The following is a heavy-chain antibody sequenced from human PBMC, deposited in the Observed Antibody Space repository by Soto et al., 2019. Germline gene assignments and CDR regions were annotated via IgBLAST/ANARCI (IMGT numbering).Heavy chain of an antibody. V-gene: IGHV1-24*01. CDR1: GYTFNNYF. D-gene: IGHD4-17*01. CDR3: ATDPIDDYGDYC. J-gene: IGHJ4*02. CDR2: FDPEDGET. Sequence: ASVKVSCKAPGYTFNNYFLHWVRQAPGKGLEWMGGFDPEDGETIYAQKFQGRVTMTEDTSTDTAYMELSSLRSEDTAVYYCATDPIDDYGDYCWGQGTLVTVSS.